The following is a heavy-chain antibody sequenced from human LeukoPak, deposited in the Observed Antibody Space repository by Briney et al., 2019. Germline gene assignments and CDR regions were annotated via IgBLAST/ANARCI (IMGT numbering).Heavy chain of an antibody. D-gene: IGHD6-13*01. Sequence: RSSETLSFTCTVSGGSISNYFWTWIRQPAGKRLEWIGRIYASGSTNYNPSLRSRLTMSVGTSKNQFSLKLSSVTVADTAVYYCARDGEQQLVPPYYYYGMDVWGQGMTVTVSS. CDR2: IYASGST. V-gene: IGHV4-4*07. CDR1: GGSISNYF. CDR3: ARDGEQQLVPPYYYYGMDV. J-gene: IGHJ6*02.